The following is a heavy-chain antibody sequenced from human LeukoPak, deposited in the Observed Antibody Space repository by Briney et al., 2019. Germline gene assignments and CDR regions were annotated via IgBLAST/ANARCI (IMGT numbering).Heavy chain of an antibody. CDR1: GFTFSIYG. CDR2: IWFDGSNK. V-gene: IGHV3-30*02. J-gene: IGHJ5*02. D-gene: IGHD1-7*01. Sequence: GGSLRLSCAACGFTFSIYGMHWVRQAPGKGLEWVAFIWFDGSNKYYADSVKGRFTISRDNSKNTLYLQMNSLRAEDTAVYYCASRGTTGTTSYNYFDPWGQGTLVTVSS. CDR3: ASRGTTGTTSYNYFDP.